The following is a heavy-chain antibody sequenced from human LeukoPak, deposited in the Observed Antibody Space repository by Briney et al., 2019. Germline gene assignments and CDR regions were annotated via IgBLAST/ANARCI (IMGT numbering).Heavy chain of an antibody. V-gene: IGHV3-23*01. Sequence: GGSLRLSCAASGVIISSYAMSWVRQAPGKGLEWVSAINGRGDNTYYADFVKGRFTISRDNSKSTVYLQMNSLRTEDTAVYYCAKDRVSPGFNWFDPWGQGTLVTASA. CDR1: GVIISSYA. J-gene: IGHJ5*02. D-gene: IGHD2/OR15-2a*01. CDR3: AKDRVSPGFNWFDP. CDR2: INGRGDNT.